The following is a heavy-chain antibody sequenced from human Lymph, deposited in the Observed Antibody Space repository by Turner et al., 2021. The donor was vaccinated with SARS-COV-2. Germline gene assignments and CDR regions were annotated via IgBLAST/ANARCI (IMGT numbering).Heavy chain of an antibody. CDR2: INPNSGGT. CDR3: ARDVERYNDFWSGYSGGYGLDV. D-gene: IGHD3-3*01. CDR1: GSTFTGYY. V-gene: IGHV1-2*02. J-gene: IGHJ6*02. Sequence: QVQLVQSGAEVKKPGSSVKVSCKASGSTFTGYYMHWVRQAPGQGLEWMGWINPNSGGTNYAQKVQGRVTMTRDTSISTAYMELSRLRSDDTAVYYCARDVERYNDFWSGYSGGYGLDVRGQGTTVTVSS.